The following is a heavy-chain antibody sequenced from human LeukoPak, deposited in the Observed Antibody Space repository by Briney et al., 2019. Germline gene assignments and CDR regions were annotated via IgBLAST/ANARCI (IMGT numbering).Heavy chain of an antibody. D-gene: IGHD1-1*01. CDR3: AKGPRIYNNWWFDR. Sequence: GGSRRLSCAASGFTFDDDAMHWVRQAPGKGLEWVSGISWNSGSIGYADSVKGRFTISRDNAKNSLYLQMNSLRPEDTALYYCAKGPRIYNNWWFDRWGQGTLVTVSS. CDR1: GFTFDDDA. V-gene: IGHV3-9*01. CDR2: ISWNSGSI. J-gene: IGHJ5*02.